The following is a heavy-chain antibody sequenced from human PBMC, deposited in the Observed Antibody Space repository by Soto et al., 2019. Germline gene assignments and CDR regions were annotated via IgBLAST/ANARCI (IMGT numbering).Heavy chain of an antibody. J-gene: IGHJ4*02. D-gene: IGHD3-3*01. Sequence: EVQVVESGGGLVQPGGSLRLSCAASGFTFSSHWMHWVRQAPGKGLVWVSLINSDGSSTNYADSVKGRFTISRDNAKNTLYLQRNSLRAEDTAVYYCAPSDLDWGQGTLVTVSS. CDR1: GFTFSSHW. V-gene: IGHV3-74*01. CDR2: INSDGSST. CDR3: APSDLD.